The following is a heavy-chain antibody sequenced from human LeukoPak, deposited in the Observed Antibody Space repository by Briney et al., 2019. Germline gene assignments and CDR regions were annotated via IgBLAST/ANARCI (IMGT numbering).Heavy chain of an antibody. Sequence: SETLSLTCTVSGGSISSYYWSWIRQPPGKGLERIGYIYYSGSTNYNPSLKGRVTISVNTSKNQFSLKLSSVTAADTAVYYCALSAGTDAFDIWGQGTMVTVSS. CDR2: IYYSGST. CDR3: ALSAGTDAFDI. V-gene: IGHV4-59*08. CDR1: GGSISSYY. J-gene: IGHJ3*02.